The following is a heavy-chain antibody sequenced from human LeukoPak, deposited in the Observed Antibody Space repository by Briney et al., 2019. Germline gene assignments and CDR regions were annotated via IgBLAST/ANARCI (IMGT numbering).Heavy chain of an antibody. D-gene: IGHD6-6*01. Sequence: GGSLRLSCAASRFSFSSYEMNWVRQAPGKGLEWVSYISSGGSTIYYADSVKGRFTISRDNAKNSLYLQMNSLRAEDTAVYYCAGVRALDYWGQGALVTVSS. CDR3: AGVRALDY. J-gene: IGHJ4*02. CDR2: ISSGGSTI. V-gene: IGHV3-48*03. CDR1: RFSFSSYE.